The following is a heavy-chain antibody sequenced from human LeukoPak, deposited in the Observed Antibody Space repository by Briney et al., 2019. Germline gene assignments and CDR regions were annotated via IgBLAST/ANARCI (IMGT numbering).Heavy chain of an antibody. CDR2: MSSGSSYV. CDR1: GFTFSNYY. CDR3: ATGVRVYISALDY. J-gene: IGHJ4*02. D-gene: IGHD6-19*01. Sequence: GGSLRLSCAAPGFTFSNYYMSWVRQAPGKGLEWVSSMSSGSSYVYYADSLKERFTISRDNAENSLYLRMNSLGAEDTAVYYCATGVRVYISALDYWGQGTLVTVSS. V-gene: IGHV3-21*01.